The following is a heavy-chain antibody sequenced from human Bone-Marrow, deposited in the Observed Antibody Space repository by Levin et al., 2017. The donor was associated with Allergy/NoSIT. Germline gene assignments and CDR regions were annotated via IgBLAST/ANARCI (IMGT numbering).Heavy chain of an antibody. Sequence: WASVKVSCKSSGFTFTGYYIHWVRHIPGKGLEWMGRTTPSGDSVYAQKFQGRVTMTRDTSITTAYMELSGLTFDDTAMYYCARKGMWGDDAFDFWGQGTLVIASS. J-gene: IGHJ3*01. CDR3: ARKGMWGDDAFDF. CDR2: TTPSGDS. D-gene: IGHD3-10*01. V-gene: IGHV1-2*06. CDR1: GFTFTGYY.